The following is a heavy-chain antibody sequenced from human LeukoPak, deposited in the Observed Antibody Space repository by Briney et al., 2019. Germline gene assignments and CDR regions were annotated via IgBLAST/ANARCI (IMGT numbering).Heavy chain of an antibody. CDR3: AREGYIGLDY. J-gene: IGHJ4*02. CDR1: GFTFSSFA. D-gene: IGHD2-15*01. Sequence: GGSLRLSCAASGFTFSSFAMSWVRQAPGKGLEWVSAISGSGDSTYYADSVKGRFTISRDNAKNTLYLQMNSLRAEDTGVYYCAREGYIGLDYWGQGTLVTVSS. V-gene: IGHV3-23*01. CDR2: ISGSGDST.